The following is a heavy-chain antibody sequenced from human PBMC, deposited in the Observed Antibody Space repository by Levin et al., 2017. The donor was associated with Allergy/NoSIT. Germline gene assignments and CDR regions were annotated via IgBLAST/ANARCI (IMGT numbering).Heavy chain of an antibody. CDR2: ISAYNGNT. CDR3: AREPKGAARPPIDY. Sequence: GESLKISCKASGYTFTSYGISWVRQAPGQGLEWMGWISAYNGNTNYAQKLQGRVTMTTDTSTSTAYMELRSLRSDDTAVYYCAREPKGAARPPIDYWGQGTLVTVSS. D-gene: IGHD6-6*01. CDR1: GYTFTSYG. V-gene: IGHV1-18*01. J-gene: IGHJ4*02.